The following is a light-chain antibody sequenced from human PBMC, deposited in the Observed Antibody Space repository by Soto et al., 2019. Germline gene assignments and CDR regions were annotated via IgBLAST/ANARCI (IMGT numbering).Light chain of an antibody. J-gene: IGKJ3*01. Sequence: DIQMTQSPSSLSASVGDRVTITCRASQSIATYFNWYQQKPGKAPRLLIYGTSSLQSGVPSRFSGSGSGTDFTLSISSLEPEDVAVYYCQHRNERPFTFGPGTKLEIE. CDR2: GTS. CDR1: QSIATY. CDR3: QHRNERPFT. V-gene: IGKV1-39*01.